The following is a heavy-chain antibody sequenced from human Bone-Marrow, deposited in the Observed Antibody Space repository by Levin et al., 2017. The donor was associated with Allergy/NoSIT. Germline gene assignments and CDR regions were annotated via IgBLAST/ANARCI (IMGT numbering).Heavy chain of an antibody. Sequence: SETLSLTCTVSGASITNYYWCWIRQSPGKGLEWIGSIYYSGNTNYNPPLQRRVSISLVASKTQFSLSLTSVTDTDTDVSYCAWAFTGTLFDYWGPGTLVSVSS. CDR2: IYYSGNT. CDR3: AWAFTGTLFDY. V-gene: IGHV4-59*01. CDR1: GASITNYY. J-gene: IGHJ4*02. D-gene: IGHD1-1*01.